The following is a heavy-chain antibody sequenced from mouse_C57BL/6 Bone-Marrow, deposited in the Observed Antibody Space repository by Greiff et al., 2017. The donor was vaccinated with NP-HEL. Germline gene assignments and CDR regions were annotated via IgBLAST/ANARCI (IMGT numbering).Heavy chain of an antibody. CDR2: ISSGGSYT. CDR3: ASPYDYDVAWFAD. CDR1: GFTFSSYG. V-gene: IGHV5-6*01. J-gene: IGHJ3*01. Sequence: EVKVVESGGDLVKPGGSLKLSCAASGFTFSSYGMSWVRQTPDKRLEWVATISSGGSYTYYPDSVKGRFTISRDNAKNTLYLQMSSLKSEDTAMYYCASPYDYDVAWFADWGQGTLVTVSA. D-gene: IGHD2-4*01.